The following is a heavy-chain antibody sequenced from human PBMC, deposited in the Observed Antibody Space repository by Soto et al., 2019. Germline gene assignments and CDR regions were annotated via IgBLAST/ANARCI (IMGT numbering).Heavy chain of an antibody. V-gene: IGHV4-4*02. D-gene: IGHD1-20*01. CDR2: IYHSGST. CDR3: ARDISGATDAFDI. CDR1: SGSIASSNW. Sequence: QVQMQESGPGLVRPSGTLSLTCTVSSGSIASSNWWSWLRQPPGKGLEWIGEIYHSGSTNYNPSLKSRVTISIDTSRNHFSLQLNYVPAADMAVYYCARDISGATDAFDIWGQGTRVAVS. J-gene: IGHJ3*02.